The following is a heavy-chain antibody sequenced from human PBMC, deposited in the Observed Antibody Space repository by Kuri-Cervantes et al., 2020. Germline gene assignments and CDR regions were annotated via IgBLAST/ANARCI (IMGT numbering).Heavy chain of an antibody. CDR1: GYSFTSYG. Sequence: ASVKVSCKGSGYSFTSYGISWVRQAPGQGLEWMGWISAYNGNTNYAQKLQGRVTMTTDTSTSTAYTELRSLRSDDTAVYYCARSQDVDTTYYYYYGMDVWGQGTTVTVSS. D-gene: IGHD5-18*01. V-gene: IGHV1-18*01. CDR2: ISAYNGNT. J-gene: IGHJ6*02. CDR3: ARSQDVDTTYYYYYGMDV.